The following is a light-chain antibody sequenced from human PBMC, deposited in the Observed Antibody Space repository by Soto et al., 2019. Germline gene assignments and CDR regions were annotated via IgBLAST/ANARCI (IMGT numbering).Light chain of an antibody. CDR3: QQFGSSPLYT. CDR2: GAS. CDR1: QSVSSSY. J-gene: IGKJ2*01. V-gene: IGKV3-20*01. Sequence: EIVLTQSPGTLSLSPGERVTLSCRASQSVSSSYLAWYQQKPGQAPRLLIYGASSRATGIPDRLSGSGSGTDFTLTISRLEPEDFAVYYCQQFGSSPLYTFGQGTKLEIK.